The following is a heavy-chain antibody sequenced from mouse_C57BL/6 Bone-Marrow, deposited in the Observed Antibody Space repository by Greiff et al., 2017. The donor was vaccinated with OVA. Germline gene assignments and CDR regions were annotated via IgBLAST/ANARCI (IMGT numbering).Heavy chain of an antibody. Sequence: QVQLKQPGAELVMPGASVKLSCKASGYTFTSYWMHWVKQRPGQGLEWIGEIDPSDSYTNYNQKFKGKSTLTVDKSSSTAYMQLSSLTSEDSAVYYCAKGDYSLAYWGQGTLVTVSA. CDR2: IDPSDSYT. CDR3: AKGDYSLAY. D-gene: IGHD2-13*01. V-gene: IGHV1-69*01. J-gene: IGHJ3*01. CDR1: GYTFTSYW.